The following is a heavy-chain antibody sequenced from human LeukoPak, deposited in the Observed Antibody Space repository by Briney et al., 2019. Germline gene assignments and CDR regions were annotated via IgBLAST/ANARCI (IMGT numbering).Heavy chain of an antibody. V-gene: IGHV4-4*07. CDR3: ARHNTIFGVLVPLDY. Sequence: SETLSLTCTVSGGSISSYYWSWIPQPAGKGLEWIWRIYTSGSTNYNPSLKSRVTISIDKSKNHFSLNLSSVTAADTAVYYCARHNTIFGVLVPLDYWGQGTLVTVSS. J-gene: IGHJ4*02. CDR1: GGSISSYY. CDR2: IYTSGST. D-gene: IGHD3-3*01.